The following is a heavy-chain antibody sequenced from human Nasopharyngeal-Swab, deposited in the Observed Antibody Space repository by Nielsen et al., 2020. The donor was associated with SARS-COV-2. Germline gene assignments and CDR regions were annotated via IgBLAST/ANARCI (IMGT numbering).Heavy chain of an antibody. CDR2: INHSGST. J-gene: IGHJ4*02. D-gene: IGHD3-3*01. Sequence: WIRQPPGKGLEWIGEINHSGSTNYNPPLKSRLTISVDTSKNQFSLKLSSVTAADTAVYYCVRRPYDFWSGYYDYYFDYWGQGTLGTVSS. CDR3: VRRPYDFWSGYYDYYFDY. V-gene: IGHV4-34*01.